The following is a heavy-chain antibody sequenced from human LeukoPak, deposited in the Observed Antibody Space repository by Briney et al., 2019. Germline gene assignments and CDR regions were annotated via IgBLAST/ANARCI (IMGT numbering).Heavy chain of an antibody. CDR2: ISGSGGST. CDR1: GFTFSSYG. Sequence: GGTLRLSCAASGFTFSSYGMSWVRQAPGKGLEWVSAISGSGGSTYYADSVKGRFTISRDNSKNTLYLQMNSLRAEDTAVYYCAKDADPILWFGELPFDYWGQGTLVTVSS. D-gene: IGHD3-10*01. V-gene: IGHV3-23*01. J-gene: IGHJ4*02. CDR3: AKDADPILWFGELPFDY.